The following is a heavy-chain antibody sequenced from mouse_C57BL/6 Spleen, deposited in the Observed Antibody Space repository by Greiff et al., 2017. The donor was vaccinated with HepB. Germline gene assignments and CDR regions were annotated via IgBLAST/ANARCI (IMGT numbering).Heavy chain of an antibody. Sequence: EVQLQQSGPELVKPGASVKISCKASGYTFTDYYMNWVKQSHGKSLEWIGDINPNNGGTSYNQKFKGKATLTVDKSSSTAYMELRSLTSEDSAVYYCARWEEFAYWGQGTLVTVSA. CDR3: ARWEEFAY. CDR1: GYTFTDYY. CDR2: INPNNGGT. D-gene: IGHD4-1*01. J-gene: IGHJ3*01. V-gene: IGHV1-26*01.